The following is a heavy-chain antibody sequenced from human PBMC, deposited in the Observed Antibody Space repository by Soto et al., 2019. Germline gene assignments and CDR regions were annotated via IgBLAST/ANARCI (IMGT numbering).Heavy chain of an antibody. CDR2: ISATGGST. J-gene: IGHJ4*02. Sequence: EVQVLDSGGGLVQPGGSLRLSCAASGFTFNNYAMNWVRQAPGKGLEWVATISATGGSTYYADSVKDRFTISRDNSKNTLYLQMNGLRVEDTAVYYCAKDRLAGNFDYWGQGTQVTVSS. CDR1: GFTFNNYA. V-gene: IGHV3-23*01. CDR3: AKDRLAGNFDY.